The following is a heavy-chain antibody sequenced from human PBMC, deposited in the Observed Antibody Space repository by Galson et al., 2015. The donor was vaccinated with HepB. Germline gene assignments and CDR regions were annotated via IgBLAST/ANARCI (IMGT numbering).Heavy chain of an antibody. CDR2: ISYDRSNK. D-gene: IGHD4-17*01. CDR3: ARSNYGDYVTTPDY. V-gene: IGHV3-30*04. J-gene: IGHJ4*02. Sequence: SLRLSCAASGFTFSSYAMHWVRQAPGKGLEWVAVISYDRSNKYYADSVKGRFTISRDNSKNTLYLQMNSLRAEDTAVYYCARSNYGDYVTTPDYWGQGTLVTVSS. CDR1: GFTFSSYA.